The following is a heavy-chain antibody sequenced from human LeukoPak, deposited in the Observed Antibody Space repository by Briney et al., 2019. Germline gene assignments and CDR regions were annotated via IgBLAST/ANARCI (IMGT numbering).Heavy chain of an antibody. CDR1: GGSISSSSYY. J-gene: IGHJ4*02. V-gene: IGHV4-61*05. Sequence: SETLSLTCTVSGGSISSSSYYWGWIRQPPGKGLEWIGYIYYSGSTNYNPSLKSRVTISVDTSKNQFSLKLSSVTAADTAVYYCARAVGFDYWGQGTLVTVSS. D-gene: IGHD6-19*01. CDR2: IYYSGST. CDR3: ARAVGFDY.